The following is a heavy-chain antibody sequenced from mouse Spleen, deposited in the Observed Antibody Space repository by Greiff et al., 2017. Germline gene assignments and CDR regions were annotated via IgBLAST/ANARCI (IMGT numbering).Heavy chain of an antibody. CDR2: IDPETGGT. CDR3: TRDDSLWGFAY. D-gene: IGHD6-5*01. J-gene: IGHJ3*01. V-gene: IGHV1-15*01. Sequence: QVQLQQPGAELVMPGASVKLSCKASGYTFTSYWMHWVKQTPVHGLEWIGAIDPETGGTAYNQKFKGKAILTADKSSSTAYMELRSLTSEDSAVYYCTRDDSLWGFAYWGQGTLVTVSA. CDR1: GYTFTSYW.